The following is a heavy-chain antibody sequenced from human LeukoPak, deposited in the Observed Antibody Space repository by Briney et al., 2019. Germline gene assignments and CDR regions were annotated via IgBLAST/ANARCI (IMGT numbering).Heavy chain of an antibody. CDR2: IYHSGST. CDR3: AREWLLKYYFDY. CDR1: GGSISSGGYS. D-gene: IGHD3-22*01. J-gene: IGHJ4*02. Sequence: SETLSRTCAVSGGSISSGGYSWSWIRQPPGKGLEWIGYIYHSGSTYYNPSLKSRVTISVDRSKNQFSLKLSSVTAADTAVYYCAREWLLKYYFDYWGQGTLVTVSS. V-gene: IGHV4-30-2*01.